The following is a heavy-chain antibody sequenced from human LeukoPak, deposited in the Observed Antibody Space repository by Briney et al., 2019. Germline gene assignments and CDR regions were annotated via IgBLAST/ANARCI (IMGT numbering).Heavy chain of an antibody. CDR3: ARDSSDSSGYFDY. J-gene: IGHJ4*02. CDR1: GFTFSSYG. CDR2: IWYDGSNK. Sequence: PGGSPRLSCAASGFTFSSYGMRWVRQAPGKGLEWVAVIWYDGSNKYYADSVKGRFTISRDNSKNTLYLQMNSLRAEDTAVYYCARDSSDSSGYFDYWGQGTLVTVSS. D-gene: IGHD3-22*01. V-gene: IGHV3-33*01.